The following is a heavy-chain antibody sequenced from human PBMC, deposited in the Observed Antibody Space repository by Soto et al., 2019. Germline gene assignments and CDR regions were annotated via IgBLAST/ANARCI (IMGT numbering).Heavy chain of an antibody. V-gene: IGHV2-5*02. CDR1: GFSLSTSGAA. CDR2: VYWDDDK. J-gene: IGHJ5*01. D-gene: IGHD3-3*02. CDR3: AHRQLVTFFVLVTQTVVWFHS. Sequence: QITLKESGPTLVNPTQPLTLTCTFSGFSLSTSGAAVGWIRQPPGKALEWLALVYWDDDKRYSSSIKNRVTITKEPSKNQLVQTLTNADPVDTATYYCAHRQLVTFFVLVTQTVVWFHSWGQGTLVTVPS.